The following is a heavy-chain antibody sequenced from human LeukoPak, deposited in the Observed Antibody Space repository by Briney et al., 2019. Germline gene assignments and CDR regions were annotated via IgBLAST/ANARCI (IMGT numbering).Heavy chain of an antibody. V-gene: IGHV4-34*01. CDR2: INHSGST. D-gene: IGHD2-15*01. CDR1: GYSITSGYY. Sequence: PSEALSLTCAVSGYSITSGYYWSWIRQPPGKGLEWTGEINHSGSTNYNPSLKSRVTISVDTSKNQFSLKLSSVTAADTAVYYCARLLLYCSGGSCYSDWFDPWGQGTLVTVSS. J-gene: IGHJ5*02. CDR3: ARLLLYCSGGSCYSDWFDP.